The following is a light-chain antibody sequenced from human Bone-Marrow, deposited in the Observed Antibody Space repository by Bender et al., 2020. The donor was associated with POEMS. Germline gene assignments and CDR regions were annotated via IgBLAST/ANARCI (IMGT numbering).Light chain of an antibody. CDR2: EVN. CDR3: QSYDSDLNGWV. Sequence: QSALTQPPSASGSPGQSVTISCTGTSSDVGRYNYVSWYQQYPGKAPKLVISEVNKRPSGVPDRFSGSQSGTSASLAITGLQSEDEAAYFCQSYDSDLNGWVFGGGTKPTVL. V-gene: IGLV2-8*01. J-gene: IGLJ3*02. CDR1: SSDVGRYNY.